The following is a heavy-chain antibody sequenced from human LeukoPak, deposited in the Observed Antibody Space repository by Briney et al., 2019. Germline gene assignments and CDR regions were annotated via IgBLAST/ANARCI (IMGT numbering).Heavy chain of an antibody. J-gene: IGHJ4*02. CDR2: IKSKTDGGTT. CDR1: GLTFTNAW. D-gene: IGHD3-22*01. CDR3: TTDWHSSGYY. Sequence: GGSLRLSCAASGLTFTNAWLSWVRQPPGKGLEWVGRIKSKTDGGTTDYAAPVKGRFTISRDDSKNTLYLQMNSLKTEDTAVYYCTTDWHSSGYYWGQGTLVTVSS. V-gene: IGHV3-15*01.